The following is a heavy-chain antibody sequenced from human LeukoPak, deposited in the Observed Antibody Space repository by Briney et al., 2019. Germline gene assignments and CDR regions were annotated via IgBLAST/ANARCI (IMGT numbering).Heavy chain of an antibody. CDR2: ISAYNGNT. D-gene: IGHD1-14*01. CDR1: GGTFSSYA. J-gene: IGHJ3*02. V-gene: IGHV1-18*01. Sequence: ASVKVSCKASGGTFSSYAISWVRQAPGQGLEWMGWISAYNGNTNYAQKLQGRVTMTTDTSTSTAYMELRSLRSDDTAVYYCARVRDLREPAFDIWGQGTMVTVSS. CDR3: ARVRDLREPAFDI.